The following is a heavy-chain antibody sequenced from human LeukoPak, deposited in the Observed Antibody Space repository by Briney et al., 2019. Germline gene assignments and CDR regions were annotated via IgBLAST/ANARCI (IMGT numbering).Heavy chain of an antibody. D-gene: IGHD6-13*01. CDR2: IYYSGST. CDR3: ARRVVFSSSYYYYMDV. CDR1: GCSISSYY. Sequence: SETLSLTCTVSGCSISSYYWSWIRQPPGKGLEWIGYIYYSGSTNYNPSLKSRVTISVDTSMNQLSLKLSSVTDTGTACYYCARRVVFSSSYYYYMDVWGKGTTVTVSS. V-gene: IGHV4-59*08. J-gene: IGHJ6*03.